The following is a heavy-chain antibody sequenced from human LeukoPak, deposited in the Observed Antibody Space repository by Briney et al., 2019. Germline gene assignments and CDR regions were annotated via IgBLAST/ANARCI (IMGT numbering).Heavy chain of an antibody. Sequence: PGGSLRLSCAASGFPFSSYATSWVRQAPGRGLEWVSGISGSGSSTNYADSVKGRFTISRDTSKNTLYLQMNSLRAEDTAVYYCAKPPPDSSSWLFDYWGQGTLVTVSS. CDR1: GFPFSSYA. J-gene: IGHJ4*02. V-gene: IGHV3-23*01. CDR3: AKPPPDSSSWLFDY. D-gene: IGHD6-13*01. CDR2: ISGSGSST.